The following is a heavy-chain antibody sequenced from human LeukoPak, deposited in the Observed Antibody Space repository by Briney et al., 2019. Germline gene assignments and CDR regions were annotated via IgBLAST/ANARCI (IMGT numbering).Heavy chain of an antibody. V-gene: IGHV4-59*08. CDR2: IYDSGST. J-gene: IGHJ4*02. Sequence: SETLSLTFTVSGGSISNSYWSWIRQPPGKGPEWLGYIYDSGSTNYNPSLRSRVTISVDTSKNQISLNLTSVTAADTAVYYCAKSFSGTYPDLDYWGQGTLVTVSS. CDR3: AKSFSGTYPDLDY. D-gene: IGHD3-10*01. CDR1: GGSISNSY.